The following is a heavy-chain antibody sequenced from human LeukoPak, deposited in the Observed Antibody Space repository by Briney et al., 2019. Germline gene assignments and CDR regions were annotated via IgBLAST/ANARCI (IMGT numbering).Heavy chain of an antibody. D-gene: IGHD1-20*01. CDR1: GGSISSGTYY. CDR2: IYTSGST. CDR3: ARNNWSIDYGIDV. J-gene: IGHJ6*02. Sequence: SETLSLTCTVSGGSISSGTYYWHWVRQPAGKGLEWIGRIYTSGSTNYNPSLKSRVTISVDTSKSQVSLKLISVTAADTAVYYCARNNWSIDYGIDVWGQGTTVIVSS. V-gene: IGHV4-61*02.